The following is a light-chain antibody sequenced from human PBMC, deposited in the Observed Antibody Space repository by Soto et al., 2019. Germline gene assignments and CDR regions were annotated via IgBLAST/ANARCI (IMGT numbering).Light chain of an antibody. CDR1: QRIVSS. V-gene: IGKV3-11*01. Sequence: EIVLTQSPATLPLSPGERATLSCGASQRIVSSLAWYQQKAGQAPRLLIDGDSTRAAGVPARFSGSGSGTDFTLTISGLETEDFAGYFCLHRNNWPPRFTFGPGTAV. CDR2: GDS. CDR3: LHRNNWPPRFT. J-gene: IGKJ3*01.